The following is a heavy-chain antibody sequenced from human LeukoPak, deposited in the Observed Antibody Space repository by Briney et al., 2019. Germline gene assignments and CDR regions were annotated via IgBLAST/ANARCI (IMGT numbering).Heavy chain of an antibody. CDR3: ARDLDHYGSGSYLDY. J-gene: IGHJ4*02. CDR2: INHSGST. Sequence: PSETLSLTCAVYGGSFSGYYWSWIRQPPGKGREWIGEINHSGSTNCNPSLKSRVTISVATSKNQFSLKLSSVTAADTAVYYCARDLDHYGSGSYLDYWGQGTLVTVSS. V-gene: IGHV4-34*01. CDR1: GGSFSGYY. D-gene: IGHD3-10*01.